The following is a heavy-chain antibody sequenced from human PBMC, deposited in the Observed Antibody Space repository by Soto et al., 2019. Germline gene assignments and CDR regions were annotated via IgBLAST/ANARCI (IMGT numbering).Heavy chain of an antibody. V-gene: IGHV3-21*01. Sequence: EVQLVESGGGLVKPGGSLRLSCAASGFTFSSYSMNWVRQAPGKGLEWVSSISSSSSYIYYADSVKGRFTISRDNAKNSLDLQMNSLRAEDTAVYYCARDLEAAAGAFDIWGQGTMVTVSS. CDR3: ARDLEAAAGAFDI. CDR2: ISSSSSYI. D-gene: IGHD1-1*01. J-gene: IGHJ3*02. CDR1: GFTFSSYS.